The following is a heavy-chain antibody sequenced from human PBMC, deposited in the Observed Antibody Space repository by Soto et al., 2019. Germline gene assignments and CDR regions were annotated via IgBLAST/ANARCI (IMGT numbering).Heavy chain of an antibody. D-gene: IGHD3-10*01. J-gene: IGHJ5*02. Sequence: GGSLRLSCAASGFTFSNAWMNWVRQAPGKGLEWVGRIKSKTDGGTTDYAAPVKGRFTISRDDSKNTLYLQMNSLKTEDTAVYYCTTTLTRYGSGSYYRGGNWFDPWGQGTLVTVSS. V-gene: IGHV3-15*07. CDR3: TTTLTRYGSGSYYRGGNWFDP. CDR1: GFTFSNAW. CDR2: IKSKTDGGTT.